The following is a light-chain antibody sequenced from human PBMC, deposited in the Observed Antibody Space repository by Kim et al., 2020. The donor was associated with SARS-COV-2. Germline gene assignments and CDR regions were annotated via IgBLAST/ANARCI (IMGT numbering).Light chain of an antibody. CDR2: ADT. J-gene: IGLJ3*02. V-gene: IGLV1-40*01. CDR1: RSNIGSGYD. Sequence: RVTISCSGTRSNIGSGYDVHWYQQLPRTAPKLLIYADTTRPSGVPDRFSGSTSGTSASLAITGLQPEDEADYFCQTFDNSLDAWVFGGGTKLTVL. CDR3: QTFDNSLDAWV.